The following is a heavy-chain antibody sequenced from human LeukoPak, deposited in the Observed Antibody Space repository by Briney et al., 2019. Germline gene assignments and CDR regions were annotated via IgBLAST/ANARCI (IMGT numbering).Heavy chain of an antibody. J-gene: IGHJ4*02. V-gene: IGHV4-30-4*08. Sequence: PSETLSLTCTVSGGSVSSGTFFWSWVRQPPGKGLEWIGYIYHSGSTYYSPSLKSRATMSIDTSKSQFSLELSSVTAADTAVYYCATESWKTAIFNSWGQGTLLTVSS. CDR1: GGSVSSGTFF. CDR3: ATESWKTAIFNS. D-gene: IGHD1-1*01. CDR2: IYHSGST.